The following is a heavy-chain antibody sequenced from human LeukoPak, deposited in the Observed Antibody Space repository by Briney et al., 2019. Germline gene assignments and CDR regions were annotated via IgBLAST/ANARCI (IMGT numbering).Heavy chain of an antibody. CDR2: INHSGST. CDR3: ARGAFSPQYGRGYSFGY. Sequence: XETXSLTCAVYGGSFSGYYWSWIRQPPGKGLEWIGEINHSGSTNYNPSLKRRVTISVETSKNQFSLKLSSVTAADTAVYYCARGAFSPQYGRGYSFGYWGQGTLVTVSS. CDR1: GGSFSGYY. J-gene: IGHJ4*02. V-gene: IGHV4-34*01. D-gene: IGHD5-18*01.